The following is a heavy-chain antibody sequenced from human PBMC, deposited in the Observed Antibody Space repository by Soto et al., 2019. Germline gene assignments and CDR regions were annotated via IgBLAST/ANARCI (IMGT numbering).Heavy chain of an antibody. Sequence: EVQLLESGGGLVQPGGSLRLSCAGSGFTFSSYVMSWVRQAPGKGLEWVSAISGSGDTTYYADSVKGRFTISRDNSKNTLYLQMNSLRVEDTAVYYCAKDMKYNWNDDDYWGHGILVTVSS. CDR3: AKDMKYNWNDDDY. J-gene: IGHJ4*01. CDR2: ISGSGDTT. D-gene: IGHD1-20*01. CDR1: GFTFSSYV. V-gene: IGHV3-23*01.